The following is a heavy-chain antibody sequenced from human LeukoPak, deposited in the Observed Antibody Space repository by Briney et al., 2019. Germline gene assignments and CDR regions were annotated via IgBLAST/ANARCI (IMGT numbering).Heavy chain of an antibody. CDR1: GGSISGYY. CDR3: ARGGASSKWFDP. CDR2: IHTSGTT. V-gene: IGHV4-4*09. D-gene: IGHD3-16*01. Sequence: SETLSLTCTVSGGSISGYYWSWIRQPPAKGLEWIAFIHTSGTTYYNPSLKSRVSILVDTSNNQFSLNVNSVTAADTAVYYGARGGASSKWFDPWGQGPLVTVSS. J-gene: IGHJ5*02.